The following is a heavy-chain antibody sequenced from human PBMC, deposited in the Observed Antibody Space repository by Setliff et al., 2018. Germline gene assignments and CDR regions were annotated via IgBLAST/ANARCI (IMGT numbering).Heavy chain of an antibody. CDR3: ARSSDSGYYHQRDAFDI. CDR1: GYTFNSYG. J-gene: IGHJ3*02. Sequence: ASVKVSCKASGYTFNSYGINWLRQAPGQGLEWLGWISPYNGNTKYAQTVQDKITMATDASTRTSYMELSSLRSDDTAVYFCARSSDSGYYHQRDAFDIWGQGTRVTVSS. CDR2: ISPYNGNT. V-gene: IGHV1-18*04. D-gene: IGHD3-22*01.